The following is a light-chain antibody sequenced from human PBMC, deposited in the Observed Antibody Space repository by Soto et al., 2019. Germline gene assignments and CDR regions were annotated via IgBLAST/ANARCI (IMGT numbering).Light chain of an antibody. Sequence: EIVLTQSPGTLSLSPGERATLSCRASQSVSSSYLAWYQQKPGQAPRLLIYGASSRATGIPDRFSGSGSGTDFTLTISGLEPEDFAVYYCQQYGSSPFGPGTKVDIK. J-gene: IGKJ3*01. CDR1: QSVSSSY. CDR3: QQYGSSP. V-gene: IGKV3-20*01. CDR2: GAS.